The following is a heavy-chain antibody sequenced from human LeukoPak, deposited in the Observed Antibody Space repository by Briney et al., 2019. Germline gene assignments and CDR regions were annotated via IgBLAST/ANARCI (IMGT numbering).Heavy chain of an antibody. J-gene: IGHJ4*02. D-gene: IGHD5-18*01. V-gene: IGHV1-18*01. Sequence: APVKVSCKASGYTFSSYGISWVRQAPGQGPEWMGWISAYDGNTNYSQKLQGRVTMTTDTSTSTAYMELRSLRSDDTAVYYGARAVRGYSYAYLPYWGQGTLVTVSS. CDR3: ARAVRGYSYAYLPY. CDR2: ISAYDGNT. CDR1: GYTFSSYG.